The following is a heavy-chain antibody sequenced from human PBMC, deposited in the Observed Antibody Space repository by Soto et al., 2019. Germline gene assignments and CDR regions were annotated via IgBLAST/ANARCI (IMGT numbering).Heavy chain of an antibody. CDR2: INHSGST. J-gene: IGHJ4*02. CDR1: GGSFSGYY. CDR3: ARAHRVDCSSTSCYNFDY. V-gene: IGHV4-34*01. Sequence: SETLSLTCAFYGGSFSGYYWSWIRQPPGKGLEWIGEINHSGSTNYNPSLKSRVTISVDTSKNQFSLKLSSVTAADTAVYYCARAHRVDCSSTSCYNFDYWGQGTLVTVSS. D-gene: IGHD2-2*01.